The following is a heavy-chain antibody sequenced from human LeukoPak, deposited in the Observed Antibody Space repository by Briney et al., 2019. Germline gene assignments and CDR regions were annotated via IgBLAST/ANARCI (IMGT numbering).Heavy chain of an antibody. CDR2: INHSGVA. V-gene: IGHV4-34*01. D-gene: IGHD3-10*01. J-gene: IGHJ4*02. CDR1: GGSFSGYQ. CDR3: ARILRYYGSGSYGY. Sequence: PSETLSLTCAVYGGSFSGYQWSWVRQPPGKGLEWIGEINHSGVADYNPSLKNRVTISLDTSKNQFSLRLRSVTAADTAMYYCARILRYYGSGSYGYWGQGTLVTVSS.